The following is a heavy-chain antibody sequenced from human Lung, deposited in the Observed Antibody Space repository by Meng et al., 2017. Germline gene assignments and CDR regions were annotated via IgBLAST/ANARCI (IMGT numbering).Heavy chain of an antibody. J-gene: IGHJ4*02. CDR3: ARDEDISAAGKLFGDY. Sequence: QLGQCGAEVKKPGAPVKASCKASGYSFPDYWLHWVRRAPGQGLEWMGRINPKSGDTHYAQRFQGRVTMTGDTSFSTAYMELSGLRSDDTAMYYCARDEDISAAGKLFGDYWGQGTLVTVSS. CDR1: GYSFPDYW. CDR2: INPKSGDT. D-gene: IGHD6-13*01. V-gene: IGHV1-2*06.